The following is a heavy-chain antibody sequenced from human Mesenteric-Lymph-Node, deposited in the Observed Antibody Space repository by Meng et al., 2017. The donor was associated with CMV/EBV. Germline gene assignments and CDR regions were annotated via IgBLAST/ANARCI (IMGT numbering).Heavy chain of an antibody. D-gene: IGHD2-8*01. CDR2: IGSAGDT. CDR1: GYSFTSYW. V-gene: IGHV3-13*01. CDR3: TRGGGNGFDY. J-gene: IGHJ4*02. Sequence: GESLKISCKGSGYSFTSYWIGWVRQMPGKGLEWVSLIGSAGDTYYADSVKGRFTISREIAKNSLYLQMNSLGVGDTAVYYCTRGGGNGFDYWGQGTLVTVSS.